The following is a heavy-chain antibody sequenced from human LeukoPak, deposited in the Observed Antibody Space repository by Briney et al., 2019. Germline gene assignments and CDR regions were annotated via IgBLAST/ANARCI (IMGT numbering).Heavy chain of an antibody. J-gene: IGHJ6*03. CDR2: IIPIFGTA. CDR1: GGTFSSYA. V-gene: IGHV1-69*06. D-gene: IGHD6-13*01. Sequence: SVKVSCKASGGTFSSYAISWVRQAPGQGLEWMGGIIPIFGTANYAQKFQGRVTITADKSTSTAYMELSSLRSEDTAVYYCARDLGDSYSSSWYYYYYMDVWGKGTTVTVS. CDR3: ARDLGDSYSSSWYYYYYMDV.